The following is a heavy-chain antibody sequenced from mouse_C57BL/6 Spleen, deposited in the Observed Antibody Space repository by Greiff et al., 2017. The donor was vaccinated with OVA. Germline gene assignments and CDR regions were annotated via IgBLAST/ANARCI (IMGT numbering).Heavy chain of an antibody. D-gene: IGHD2-4*01. Sequence: VQLQQSGPELVKPGASVKIPCKASGYTFTDYNMDWVKQSHGKSLEWIGDINPNNGGTIYNQKFKGKATLTVDKSSSTASMELRSLTSEDSAVYYCARGENDDDDGAFDYWGQGTTLTVSS. J-gene: IGHJ2*01. CDR2: INPNNGGT. CDR1: GYTFTDYN. CDR3: ARGENDDDDGAFDY. V-gene: IGHV1-18*01.